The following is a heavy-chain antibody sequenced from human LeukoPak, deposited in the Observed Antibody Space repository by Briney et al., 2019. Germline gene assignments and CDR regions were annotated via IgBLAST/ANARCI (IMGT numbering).Heavy chain of an antibody. CDR2: IIPIFGTA. CDR3: ASLMGGYYGMDV. J-gene: IGHJ6*04. D-gene: IGHD3-16*01. V-gene: IGHV1-69*13. CDR1: GGTFGSYA. Sequence: ASVKVSCKASGGTFGSYAISWVRQAPGQGLEWMGGIIPIFGTANYAQKFQGRVTITADESTSTAYMELSSLRSEDTAVYYCASLMGGYYGMDVWGKGTTVTVSS.